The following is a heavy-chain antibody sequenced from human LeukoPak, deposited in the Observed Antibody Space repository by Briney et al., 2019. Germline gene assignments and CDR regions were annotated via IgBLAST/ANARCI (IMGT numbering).Heavy chain of an antibody. CDR3: AKVTYGSGTYGAFDS. CDR1: GFTFSSYS. Sequence: GSLRLSCAASGFTFSSYSMNWVRQAPGKGLEWVSSISSSSSYIYYADSVKGRFTISRDNSKNTLYLQMNSLRAEDTAIYYCAKVTYGSGTYGAFDSWGQGTLVTVSS. CDR2: ISSSSSYI. J-gene: IGHJ4*02. V-gene: IGHV3-21*04. D-gene: IGHD3-10*01.